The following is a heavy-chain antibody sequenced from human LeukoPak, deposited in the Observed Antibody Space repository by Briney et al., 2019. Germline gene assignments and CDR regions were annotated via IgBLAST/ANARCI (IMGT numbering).Heavy chain of an antibody. J-gene: IGHJ6*02. CDR1: GFTFSDYY. V-gene: IGHV3-11*01. CDR2: ISSSGSTT. Sequence: GGSLRLSCAASGFTFSDYYMSWIRQAPGKGLEWVSYISSSGSTTYYADSVKGRFTISRDNANNILYLQMNSLRAEDTAMYYCARDETKGSSWFYYYGMDVWGQGTTVTVSS. D-gene: IGHD6-13*01. CDR3: ARDETKGSSWFYYYGMDV.